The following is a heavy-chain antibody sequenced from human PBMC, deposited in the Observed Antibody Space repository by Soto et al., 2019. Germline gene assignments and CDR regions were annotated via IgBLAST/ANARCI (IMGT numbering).Heavy chain of an antibody. CDR1: GYTFTSYY. J-gene: IGHJ3*02. CDR2: INPSGGST. V-gene: IGHV1-46*01. Sequence: GASVKVSCKASGYTFTSYYMHWVRQAPGQGLEWMGIINPSGGSTSYAQKFQGRVTMTRDTSTSTVYMELSSLRSEDTAVYYCAREFDSGSYYSPKQDAFDIWGQGTMVTVSS. D-gene: IGHD1-26*01. CDR3: AREFDSGSYYSPKQDAFDI.